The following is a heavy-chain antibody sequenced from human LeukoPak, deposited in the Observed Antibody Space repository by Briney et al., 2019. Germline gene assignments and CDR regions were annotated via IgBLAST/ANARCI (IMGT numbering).Heavy chain of an antibody. V-gene: IGHV3-21*06. J-gene: IGHJ4*02. CDR1: GFTFDDYA. CDR2: MSSGSSYI. CDR3: ARDRPTGASRVFVVQ. Sequence: GRSLRLSCAASGFTFDDYAMHWVRQAPGKGLEWISSMSSGSSYIYYADSVRGRFTISRDNTKNSLYLETNNLRGEDTAIYYCARDRPTGASRVFVVQWGQGTPVTVSS. D-gene: IGHD2-21*01.